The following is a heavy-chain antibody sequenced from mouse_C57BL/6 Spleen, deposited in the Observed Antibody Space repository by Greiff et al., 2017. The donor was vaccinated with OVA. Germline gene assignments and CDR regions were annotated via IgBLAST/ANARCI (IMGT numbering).Heavy chain of an antibody. Sequence: QVQLKQSGAELVKPGASVKISCKASGYAFSSYWMNWVKQRPGKGLEWIGQIYPGDGDPTYNGKFKGKATLTADKSSSTAYMQLSSLTSEDAAVYFCARSRGSGYDMDDWGQGTSVTVSS. V-gene: IGHV1-80*01. J-gene: IGHJ4*01. D-gene: IGHD1-1*01. CDR2: IYPGDGDP. CDR1: GYAFSSYW. CDR3: ARSRGSGYDMDD.